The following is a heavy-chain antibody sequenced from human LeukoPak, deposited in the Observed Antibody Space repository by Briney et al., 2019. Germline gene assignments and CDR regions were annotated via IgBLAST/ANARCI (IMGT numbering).Heavy chain of an antibody. D-gene: IGHD3-10*01. CDR2: INHSGST. CDR1: GGSFSGYY. CDR3: ARQGPLYYYGSGTYRDYFDY. J-gene: IGHJ4*02. V-gene: IGHV4-34*01. Sequence: PSETLSLTCAVYGGSFSGYYWSWVRQPPGKGLEWIGEINHSGSTNYNPSPKSRVTISVDTSKNQFSLKLSSVTAADTAVYYCARQGPLYYYGSGTYRDYFDYWGQGTLVTASS.